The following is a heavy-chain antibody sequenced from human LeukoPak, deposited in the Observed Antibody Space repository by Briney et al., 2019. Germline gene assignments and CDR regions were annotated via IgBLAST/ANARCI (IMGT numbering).Heavy chain of an antibody. J-gene: IGHJ4*02. Sequence: PGGSLRLSCAVSGFTFDDYAMHWVRQAPGKGLEWVSSISSSSSYIYYADSVKGRFTISRDNAKNSLYLQMNSLRAEDTAVYYCARAHTYYYDSSGYYSYWGQGTLVTVSS. D-gene: IGHD3-22*01. V-gene: IGHV3-21*01. CDR3: ARAHTYYYDSSGYYSY. CDR2: ISSSSSYI. CDR1: GFTFDDYA.